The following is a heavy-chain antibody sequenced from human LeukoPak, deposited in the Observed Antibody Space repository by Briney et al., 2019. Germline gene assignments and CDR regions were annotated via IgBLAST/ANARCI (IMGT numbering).Heavy chain of an antibody. CDR1: GFTFSSYS. CDR3: AKDLFRVVVITPFDY. D-gene: IGHD3-22*01. J-gene: IGHJ4*02. Sequence: GGSLRLSCAASGFTFSSYSMHWVRQAPGKGLEWVAFIRYDGSNKYYADSVKGRFTISRDNSKNTLYLQMNSLRAEDTAVYYCAKDLFRVVVITPFDYWGQGTLVTVSS. V-gene: IGHV3-30*02. CDR2: IRYDGSNK.